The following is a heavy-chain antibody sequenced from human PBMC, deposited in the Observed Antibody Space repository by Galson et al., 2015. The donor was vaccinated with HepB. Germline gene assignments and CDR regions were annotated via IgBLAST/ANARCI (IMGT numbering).Heavy chain of an antibody. CDR3: ARDRNYYDSSGYGS. V-gene: IGHV1-3*01. Sequence: SVKVSCKASGYTFTSYAMHWVRQAPGQRLEWMGWINAGNGNTKYSQKFQGRVTITGDTSASTAYMELSSLRSEDTAVYYCARDRNYYDSSGYGSWGQGTLVTVSS. CDR2: INAGNGNT. CDR1: GYTFTSYA. J-gene: IGHJ4*02. D-gene: IGHD3-22*01.